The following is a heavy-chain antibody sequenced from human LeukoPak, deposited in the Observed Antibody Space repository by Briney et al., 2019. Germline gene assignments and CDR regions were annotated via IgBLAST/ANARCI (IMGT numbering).Heavy chain of an antibody. CDR3: AKDHSSSWYYYYYYMDV. Sequence: GSLRLSCAASGFPFTNYAMSWVRQTPGKGLEWVAATVGSRPDTYHADSVKGRFTVSRDNSRNTLYLQMNSLRAEDTAVYYCAKDHSSSWYYYYYYMDVWGKGTTVTVSS. CDR2: TVGSRPDT. V-gene: IGHV3-23*01. J-gene: IGHJ6*03. D-gene: IGHD6-13*01. CDR1: GFPFTNYA.